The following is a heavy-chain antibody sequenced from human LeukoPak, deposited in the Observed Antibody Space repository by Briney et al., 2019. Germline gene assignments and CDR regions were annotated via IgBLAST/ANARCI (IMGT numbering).Heavy chain of an antibody. V-gene: IGHV4-59*01. CDR3: AREPGFDSSGYLNWFDP. Sequence: SETLSLTCTVSGGSISSYYWNWIRQPPGKGLEWIGYISYSGSTKYNPSLKSRVTISVDTSKNQLSLKLSSVTAADTAVYYCAREPGFDSSGYLNWFDPWGQGTLVTVSS. CDR2: ISYSGST. J-gene: IGHJ5*02. D-gene: IGHD3-22*01. CDR1: GGSISSYY.